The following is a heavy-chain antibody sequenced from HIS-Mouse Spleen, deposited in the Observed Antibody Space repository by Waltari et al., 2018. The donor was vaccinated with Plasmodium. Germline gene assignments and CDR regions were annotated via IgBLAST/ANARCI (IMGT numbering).Heavy chain of an antibody. CDR2: INPTSGCT. CDR1: GYTFTGYY. D-gene: IGHD6-13*01. V-gene: IGHV1-2*06. CDR3: ARVLGYKAAAGTFVEYFQH. Sequence: QVQLVQSGAEVKKPGASVKVSCKASGYTFTGYYMHWVRQAPGQGLEWMGRINPTSGCTNYAQKFQGRVTMTRDTSISTAYMELSRLRSDDTAVYYCARVLGYKAAAGTFVEYFQHWGQGTLVTVSS. J-gene: IGHJ1*01.